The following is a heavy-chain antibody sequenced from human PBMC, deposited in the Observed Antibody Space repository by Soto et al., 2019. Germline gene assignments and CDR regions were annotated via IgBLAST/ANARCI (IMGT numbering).Heavy chain of an antibody. V-gene: IGHV3-30-3*01. CDR3: AADRKDILTFDAFDI. CDR2: ISYDGGNE. CDR1: GFTFSSYV. J-gene: IGHJ3*02. D-gene: IGHD2-8*01. Sequence: GGSLRLCCAASGFTFSSYVMHWVRQAPGKGLEWVALISYDGGNEYYADSVKGRFTISRDNSKNTLSLQMNSLKTEDTAVYYCAADRKDILTFDAFDIWGQGTMVTVS.